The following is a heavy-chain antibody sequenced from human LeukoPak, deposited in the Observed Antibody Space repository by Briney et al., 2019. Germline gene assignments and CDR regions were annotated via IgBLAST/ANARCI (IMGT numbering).Heavy chain of an antibody. CDR3: VRGYYCFDL. D-gene: IGHD2/OR15-2a*01. CDR2: IYPGDSNI. CDR1: GYSFTTNW. J-gene: IGHJ2*01. Sequence: EESLKISCKGSGYSFTTNWIGWVRQMPGKGLEWMGIIYPGDSNIRYSPSLQGQVTISADRSISTAYLQRSSLKASDTAMYYCVRGYYCFDLWGRGTLVTVSS. V-gene: IGHV5-51*01.